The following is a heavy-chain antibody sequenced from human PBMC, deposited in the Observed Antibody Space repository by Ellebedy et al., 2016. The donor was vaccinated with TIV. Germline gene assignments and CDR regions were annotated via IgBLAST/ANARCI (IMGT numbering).Heavy chain of an antibody. CDR2: ISSSSTDT. CDR3: ARGILNYHLHTYFDH. V-gene: IGHV3-11*05. CDR1: GFTFSDYY. J-gene: IGHJ4*01. D-gene: IGHD2-2*01. Sequence: GGSLRLXCVASGFTFSDYYMTWFRQAPGKGLEWISTISSSSTDTYHSDSVQGGFTISRDNAKNSLYLQINNLRADDTAVYYCARGILNYHLHTYFDHWGHGTLVTVSS.